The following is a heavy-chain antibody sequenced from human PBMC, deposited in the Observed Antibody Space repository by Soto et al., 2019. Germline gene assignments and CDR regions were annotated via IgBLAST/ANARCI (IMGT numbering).Heavy chain of an antibody. Sequence: GGSLRLSCAASGLTFSRSWMQCDRQAPGKGLVWVSRVSGDGSSTNYADSVKGRFTISRDNAKNSLYLQMNSLRAEDTAVYYCARACSTSCYLYYYYGMDVWGQGTTVTVSS. J-gene: IGHJ6*02. CDR1: GLTFSRSW. CDR2: VSGDGSST. CDR3: ARACSTSCYLYYYYGMDV. V-gene: IGHV3-74*01. D-gene: IGHD2-2*01.